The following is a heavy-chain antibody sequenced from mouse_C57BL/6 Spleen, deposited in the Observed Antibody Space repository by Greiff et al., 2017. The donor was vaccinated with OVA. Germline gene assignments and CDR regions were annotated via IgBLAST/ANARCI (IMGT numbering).Heavy chain of an antibody. J-gene: IGHJ1*03. CDR3: ARSPYSNYGYFDV. CDR2: IYPRSGNT. CDR1: GYTFTSYG. Sequence: VQLVESGAELARPGASVKLSCKASGYTFTSYGISWVKQRTGQGLEWIGEIYPRSGNTYYNEKFKGKATLTADKSSSTAYMELRSLTSEDSAVYFCARSPYSNYGYFDVWGTGTTVTVSS. D-gene: IGHD2-5*01. V-gene: IGHV1-81*01.